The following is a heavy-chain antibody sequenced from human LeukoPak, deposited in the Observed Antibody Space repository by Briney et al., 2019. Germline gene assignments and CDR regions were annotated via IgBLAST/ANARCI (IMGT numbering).Heavy chain of an antibody. D-gene: IGHD3-16*01. J-gene: IGHJ5*02. CDR1: GFTFSSYW. Sequence: PGGSLRLSCAASGFTFSSYWMHWVRQAPGKGLVWVSRINSDGSSTSYADSVKGRFTISRDNAKNTLYLQMNSLRAEDTAVYYCARGTVGDYNWFDPWGQGTLVTVSS. CDR3: ARGTVGDYNWFDP. CDR2: INSDGSST. V-gene: IGHV3-74*01.